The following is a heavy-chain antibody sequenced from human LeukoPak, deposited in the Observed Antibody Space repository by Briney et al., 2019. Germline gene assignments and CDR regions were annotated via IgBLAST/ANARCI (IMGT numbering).Heavy chain of an antibody. Sequence: KPSETLSLTCTVSGASISSSSYYWGWIRQSPGRGLEWIGRIYTSGSTNYNPSLKSRVTISVDTSKNQFSLKLSSVTAADTAVYYCASSGYSSSWYGDFDYWGQGTLVTVSS. J-gene: IGHJ4*02. CDR2: IYTSGST. CDR1: GASISSSSYY. V-gene: IGHV4-39*07. CDR3: ASSGYSSSWYGDFDY. D-gene: IGHD6-13*01.